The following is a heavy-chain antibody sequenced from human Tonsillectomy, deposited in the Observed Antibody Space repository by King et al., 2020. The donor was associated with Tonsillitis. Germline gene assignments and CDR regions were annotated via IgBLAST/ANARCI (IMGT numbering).Heavy chain of an antibody. V-gene: IGHV4-59*08. CDR2: IYSSGST. Sequence: QLQESGPGLAKPSETLSLTCTVSGGSIRSHYWSWIRQPPGKGLEWIGYIYSSGSTNYNPSLKSRVTISVDTSKNQFSLKLSSVTAADTAAYYCARLLPEYSRSAGCFDYWGQGTLVTVSS. CDR3: ARLLPEYSRSAGCFDY. D-gene: IGHD6-6*01. J-gene: IGHJ4*02. CDR1: GGSIRSHY.